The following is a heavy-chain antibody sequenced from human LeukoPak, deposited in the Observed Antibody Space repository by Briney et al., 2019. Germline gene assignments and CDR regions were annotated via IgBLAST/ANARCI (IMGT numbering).Heavy chain of an antibody. CDR3: ARSIAARRYNWFDP. D-gene: IGHD6-6*01. J-gene: IGHJ5*02. Sequence: PSETLSLTCTVSGGSISSYYWSWIRQPPGKGLECIGYIYYSGSTNYNPSLKSRVTVSVDTSKNQFSLKLSSVTAADTAVYYCARSIAARRYNWFDPWGQGTLVTVSS. CDR2: IYYSGST. V-gene: IGHV4-59*01. CDR1: GGSISSYY.